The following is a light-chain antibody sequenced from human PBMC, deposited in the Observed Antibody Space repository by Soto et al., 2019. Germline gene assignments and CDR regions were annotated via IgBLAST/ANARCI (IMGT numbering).Light chain of an antibody. CDR2: SNN. Sequence: QTVVTQPPSASGTPGQRVIISCSGSSSNIGSNTVNWYQQLPGTAPKLLIYSNNQRPSGVPDRFSGSKSGTSASLAISGLQSEDEADYYCAAWDDSLNGVVFGEGTKLTVL. V-gene: IGLV1-44*01. J-gene: IGLJ2*01. CDR3: AAWDDSLNGVV. CDR1: SSNIGSNT.